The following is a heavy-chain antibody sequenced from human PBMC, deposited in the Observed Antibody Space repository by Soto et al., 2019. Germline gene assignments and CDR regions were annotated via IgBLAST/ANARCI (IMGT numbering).Heavy chain of an antibody. Sequence: GESLKISCKGSGYSFTSYWIGWVRQVPGKGLEWTGIIYTGDSDTRYSPSFQGQVTISADKSISTAYLQWSSLKASDTAIYYCAIRGASQWLKFWGQGTLVTVSS. CDR2: IYTGDSDT. CDR1: GYSFTSYW. J-gene: IGHJ4*02. CDR3: AIRGASQWLKF. V-gene: IGHV5-51*01. D-gene: IGHD6-19*01.